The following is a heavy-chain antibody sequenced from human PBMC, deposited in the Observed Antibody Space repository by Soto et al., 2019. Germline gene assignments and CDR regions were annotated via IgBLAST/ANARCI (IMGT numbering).Heavy chain of an antibody. J-gene: IGHJ5*02. D-gene: IGHD2-15*01. Sequence: PGGSLRLSCAASGFAFSSYSMNWVRQAPGKGLEWVSYISSSSSTIYYADSVKGRFTISRDNAKNSLYLQMNSLRAEDTAVYYCAIDQQGWLTNWFDPWGQGTLVTVSS. CDR2: ISSSSSTI. CDR1: GFAFSSYS. CDR3: AIDQQGWLTNWFDP. V-gene: IGHV3-48*01.